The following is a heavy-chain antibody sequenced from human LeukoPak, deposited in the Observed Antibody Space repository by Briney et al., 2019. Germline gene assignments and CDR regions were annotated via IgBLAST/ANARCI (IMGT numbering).Heavy chain of an antibody. D-gene: IGHD3-22*01. CDR1: GYTFTSYG. CDR3: ARLPLGSGYYSCLDY. Sequence: GASVKVSCKASGYTFTSYGISWVRQAPGQGLEWMGWISAYNGNTNYAQKLQGRVTMTTDTSTSTAYMELRSLRSDDAAVYYCARLPLGSGYYSCLDYWGQGTLVTVSS. CDR2: ISAYNGNT. J-gene: IGHJ4*02. V-gene: IGHV1-18*01.